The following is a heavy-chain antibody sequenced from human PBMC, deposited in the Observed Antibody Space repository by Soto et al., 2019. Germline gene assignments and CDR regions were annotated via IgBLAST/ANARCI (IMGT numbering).Heavy chain of an antibody. CDR2: ISATSNHI. CDR1: DFTFSTYS. V-gene: IGHV3-21*01. Sequence: PGGSLRLSCVASDFTFSTYSMNWVRQAPGKGLEWVAYISATSNHIYYADSLKGRFTISRDNAKSSLYLHVNSLRAEDTAVYFCARDSITIFGGGMDVWGQGTTVTVSS. J-gene: IGHJ6*02. D-gene: IGHD3-3*01. CDR3: ARDSITIFGGGMDV.